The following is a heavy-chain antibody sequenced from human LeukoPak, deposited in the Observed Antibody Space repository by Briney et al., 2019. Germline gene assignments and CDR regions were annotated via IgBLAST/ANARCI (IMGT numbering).Heavy chain of an antibody. CDR1: GFLFTSYW. CDR2: IKENGNEQ. J-gene: IGHJ3*02. D-gene: IGHD4-11*01. CDR3: ARGPGDYDASDI. Sequence: GGSLRLSCEASGFLFTSYWMSWVRQAPGKGPEWVAHIKENGNEQYYADSVEGRFTISRDNVKQSLCLQMNNLRVEDTAVYYCARGPGDYDASDIWGQGTMVTVSS. V-gene: IGHV3-7*01.